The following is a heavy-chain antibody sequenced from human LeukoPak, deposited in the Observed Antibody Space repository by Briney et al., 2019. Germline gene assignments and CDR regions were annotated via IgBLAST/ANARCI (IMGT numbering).Heavy chain of an antibody. D-gene: IGHD3-16*01. CDR1: GFNFRKYW. J-gene: IGHJ4*01. Sequence: GGSLRLSCAASGFNFRKYWMQWVRQVPGKGLVWVSEINPDGDYSGHSNSVRGRFTISRDNAKNTLYLQMTSLSAEDTAVYYCARSLGDWGQGTLVSVSS. CDR2: INPDGDYS. CDR3: ARSLGD. V-gene: IGHV3-74*01.